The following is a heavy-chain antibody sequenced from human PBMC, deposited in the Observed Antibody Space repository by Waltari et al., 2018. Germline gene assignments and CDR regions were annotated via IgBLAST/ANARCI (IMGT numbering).Heavy chain of an antibody. D-gene: IGHD2-15*01. CDR2: INAGTGDK. V-gene: IGHV1-3*01. J-gene: IGHJ4*02. CDR3: ARGTVVRGALYDY. CDR1: GYIFTDYA. Sequence: QVHLVQSGAEVKQTGASVMISCKSSGYIFTDYAIHWVRQAPGQRLEWMGWINAGTGDKRYSDKFKGRVTGTRETSASTAYMDRTGLTSEDTSIYYCARGTVVRGALYDYWGQGTLVTVSS.